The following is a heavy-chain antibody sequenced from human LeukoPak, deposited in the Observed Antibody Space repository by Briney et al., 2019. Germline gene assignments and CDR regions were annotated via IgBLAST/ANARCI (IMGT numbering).Heavy chain of an antibody. D-gene: IGHD1-26*01. J-gene: IGHJ2*01. CDR2: ISTGSSTI. CDR3: AKDRTVGASYWYFDL. V-gene: IGHV3-48*02. CDR1: GFTFSSYS. Sequence: GGSLRLSCAASGFTFSSYSMNWVRQAPGKGPEWISYISTGSSTIYYADSVKGRFTISRDNAKNSLFLQMNSLRDEDTAVYYCAKDRTVGASYWYFDLWGRGTLVTVSS.